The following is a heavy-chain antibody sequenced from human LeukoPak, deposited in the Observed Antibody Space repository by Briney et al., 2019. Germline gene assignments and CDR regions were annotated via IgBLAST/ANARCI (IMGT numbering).Heavy chain of an antibody. CDR2: IYHSGST. CDR3: ARVDGSGYGGGYFDY. Sequence: PSETLSLTCAVYGGSFSGYYWSWIRQPPGKGLEWIGEIYHSGSTNYNPSLKSRVTISVDKSKNQFSLKLSSVTAADTAVYYCARVDGSGYGGGYFDYWGQGTLVTVSS. CDR1: GGSFSGYY. D-gene: IGHD3-22*01. V-gene: IGHV4-34*01. J-gene: IGHJ4*02.